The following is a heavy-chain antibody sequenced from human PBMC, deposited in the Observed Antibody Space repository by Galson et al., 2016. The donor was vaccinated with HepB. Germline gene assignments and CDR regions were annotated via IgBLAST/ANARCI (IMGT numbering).Heavy chain of an antibody. CDR3: TFYSRYCYGMDV. CDR2: ISYTGGT. CDR1: SGSITTSSYY. V-gene: IGHV4-39*01. Sequence: ETLSLTCSVSSGSITTSSYYWGWIRQPPGKGLEWVGTISYTGGTYYNPSLNSRVTMSADTSKNQFSLKLSSVTAADTAVYYCTFYSRYCYGMDVWGQGTTVTVSS. D-gene: IGHD2/OR15-2a*01. J-gene: IGHJ6*02.